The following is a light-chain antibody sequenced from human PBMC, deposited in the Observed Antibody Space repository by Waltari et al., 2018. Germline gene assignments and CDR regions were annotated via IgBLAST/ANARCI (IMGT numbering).Light chain of an antibody. V-gene: IGLV1-47*01. CDR3: AAWDDSLSGPV. Sequence: QSVLAQPPSASGTPGQRVTISCSGSSSNIGTNYVYWYQQFPGTAPKLLIYGNNQRPSGVPDRCAGSKSGTSVSLAVSGLRSEDEADYYWAAWDDSLSGPVFGGGTKLTVL. CDR2: GNN. CDR1: SSNIGTNY. J-gene: IGLJ2*01.